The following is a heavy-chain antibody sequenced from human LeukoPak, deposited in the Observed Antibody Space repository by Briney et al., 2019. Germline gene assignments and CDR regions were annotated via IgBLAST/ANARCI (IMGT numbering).Heavy chain of an antibody. Sequence: GGSLRLSCTATGFPLSPYWMSWVRQAPGKGLDWVAHIKIDASEKYYLDSVKGRFTISRDNAENSLYLQMNSLRAEDTAVYYCAREGVHCSGRSCLKAYWGQGTQVTVSS. D-gene: IGHD2-15*01. V-gene: IGHV3-7*03. CDR3: AREGVHCSGRSCLKAY. J-gene: IGHJ4*02. CDR2: IKIDASEK. CDR1: GFPLSPYW.